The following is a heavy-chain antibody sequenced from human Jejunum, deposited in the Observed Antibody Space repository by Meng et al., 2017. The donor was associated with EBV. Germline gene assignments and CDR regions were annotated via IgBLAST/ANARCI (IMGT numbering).Heavy chain of an antibody. D-gene: IGHD3-22*01. CDR3: ARDYSDSSRQGY. CDR2: INPNSGGT. J-gene: IGHJ4*02. CDR1: GYTFTGYF. Sequence: QVPRVQSGAEGKQPGASVRVSCKASGYTFTGYFIHWVRQAPGQGLEWMGRINPNSGGTSYTQKFQGRVTMTRDTSITTAYMELSRLGSDDTAVYYCARDYSDSSRQGYWGQGTLVTVSS. V-gene: IGHV1-2*06.